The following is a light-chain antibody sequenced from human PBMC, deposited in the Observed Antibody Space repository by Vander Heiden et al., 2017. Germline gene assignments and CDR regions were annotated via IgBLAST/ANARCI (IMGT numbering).Light chain of an antibody. J-gene: IGKJ2*01. CDR2: KAY. Sequence: DIQMTQSPSTLSASVGDRVTITCRASQSISSWVAWYQQKPGKAPKLLIYKAYSLESGFKERFSGSGSGTECTLTSSRLQPDDFATDYCQQSNSSVGQGPKLEIK. CDR3: QQSNSS. V-gene: IGKV1-5*03. CDR1: QSISSW.